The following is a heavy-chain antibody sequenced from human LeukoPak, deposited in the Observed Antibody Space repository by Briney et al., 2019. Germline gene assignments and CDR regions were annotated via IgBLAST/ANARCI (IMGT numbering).Heavy chain of an antibody. CDR2: IYPGDSDT. J-gene: IGHJ4*02. CDR3: ARHGRSSYGIDY. D-gene: IGHD5-18*01. CDR1: GDSFTTYL. Sequence: GESLKISCKVPGDSFTTYLIGWVRQMPGKGLECMGIIYPGDSDTRYSPSFQGKVTITADKSISTAYLQWSSLEASDIAMYYCARHGRSSYGIDYWGQGTLVTVSS. V-gene: IGHV5-51*01.